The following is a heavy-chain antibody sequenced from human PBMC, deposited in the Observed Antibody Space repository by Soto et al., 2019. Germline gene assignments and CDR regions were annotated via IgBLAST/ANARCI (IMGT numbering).Heavy chain of an antibody. V-gene: IGHV4-30-4*01. CDR3: AREGYGDYRDYYGMDV. CDR2: IYYSGST. D-gene: IGHD4-17*01. J-gene: IGHJ6*02. CDR1: GGSISSGDYY. Sequence: SETLSLTCTVSGGSISSGDYYWSWIRQPPGKGLEWIGYIYYSGSTYYNPSLKSRVTISIDTSKNQFSLKLSSVTAADTAVYSCAREGYGDYRDYYGMDVWGQGTTVTVSS.